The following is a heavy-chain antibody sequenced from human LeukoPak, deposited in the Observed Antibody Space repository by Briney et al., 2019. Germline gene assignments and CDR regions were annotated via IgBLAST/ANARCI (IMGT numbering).Heavy chain of an antibody. D-gene: IGHD6-13*01. Sequence: ASVKVSCKASGYTFTSYDINWVRQATGQGLEWMGWMNPNNGNTGYAQKFQGRVTMTRSTSISTAYMERSSLRSEDTAVYYCARLASSSWPLYYNYCMDVWGQGTTVTVS. V-gene: IGHV1-8*01. CDR1: GYTFTSYD. J-gene: IGHJ6*02. CDR2: MNPNNGNT. CDR3: ARLASSSWPLYYNYCMDV.